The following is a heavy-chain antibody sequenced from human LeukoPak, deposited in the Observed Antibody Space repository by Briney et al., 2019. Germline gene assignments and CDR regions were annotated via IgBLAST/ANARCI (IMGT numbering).Heavy chain of an antibody. CDR3: ARSLWFGESYYMDV. V-gene: IGHV1-18*01. D-gene: IGHD3-10*01. CDR2: ISAYNGNT. J-gene: IGHJ6*03. CDR1: GYTFTSYG. Sequence: ASVKVPCKASGYTFTSYGISWVRQAPGQGLEWMGWISAYNGNTNYAQKLQGRVTMTTDTSTSTAYMELRSLRSDDTAVYYCARSLWFGESYYMDVWGKGTTVTVSS.